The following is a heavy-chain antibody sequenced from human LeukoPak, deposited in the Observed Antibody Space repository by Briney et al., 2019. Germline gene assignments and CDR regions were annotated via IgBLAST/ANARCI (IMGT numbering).Heavy chain of an antibody. CDR3: AGQSGGYHFDY. V-gene: IGHV4-59*01. CDR1: GGSISSYY. D-gene: IGHD5-12*01. CDR2: IYYSGST. Sequence: SETLSLTSTVSGGSISSYYWSWIRQPPGKGLEWIGYIYYSGSTNYNPSLKSRVTISVDTSKNQFSLKLSSVTAADTAVYYCAGQSGGYHFDYWGQGTLVTVSS. J-gene: IGHJ4*02.